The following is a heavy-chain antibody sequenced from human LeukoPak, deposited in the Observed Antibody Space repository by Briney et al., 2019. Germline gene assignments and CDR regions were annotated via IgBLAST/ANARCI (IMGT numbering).Heavy chain of an antibody. Sequence: ASVKVSCKASGYTFTSYYMHWVRQAPGEGLEWMGIINPSGGSTSYAQKFQGRVTMTRDMTTSTVYMELSSLRSEDTAVYYCARVAAEVVGVPGAIGFGWLRRDYYYMDVWGKGTTVIVSS. V-gene: IGHV1-46*01. CDR2: INPSGGST. D-gene: IGHD2-2*02. CDR3: ARVAAEVVGVPGAIGFGWLRRDYYYMDV. CDR1: GYTFTSYY. J-gene: IGHJ6*03.